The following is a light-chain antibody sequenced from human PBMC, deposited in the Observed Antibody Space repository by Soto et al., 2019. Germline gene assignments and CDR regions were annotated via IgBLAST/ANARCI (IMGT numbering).Light chain of an antibody. CDR1: QSISSW. V-gene: IGKV1-5*03. J-gene: IGKJ1*01. Sequence: DIQMTQSPSTLSASVGDRVTITCRASQSISSWLAWYQQKPGKAPKLLIYRASSLQSGVPSRFSGSGSGTEFTLTISSLQPDDGASYCCQQYITDNPWTLGQGPEVDIK. CDR2: RAS. CDR3: QQYITDNPWT.